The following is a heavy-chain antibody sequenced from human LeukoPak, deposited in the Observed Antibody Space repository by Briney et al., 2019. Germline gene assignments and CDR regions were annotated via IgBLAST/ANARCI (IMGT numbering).Heavy chain of an antibody. D-gene: IGHD3-3*01. CDR1: AITFSTYA. CDR2: ISGGAGST. J-gene: IGHJ6*03. CDR3: AKDKYNFWSGSSYYYMDV. Sequence: GGSLRLSCAASAITFSTYAMSWVRQAPGKGLECVSGISGGAGSTYYADSVKGRFTISRDNSKNTLYLQMNSLRAEDTAVYYCAKDKYNFWSGSSYYYMDVWGKGPTVTVSS. V-gene: IGHV3-23*01.